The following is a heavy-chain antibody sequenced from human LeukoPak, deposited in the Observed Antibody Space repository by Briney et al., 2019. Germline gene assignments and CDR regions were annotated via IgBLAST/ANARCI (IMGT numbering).Heavy chain of an antibody. Sequence: LRLSCAASGITFSSYWMSWIRQHPGKGLEWIGYIYYSGSTYYNPSLKSRVTISVDTSKNQFSLKLSSVTAADTAVYYCARGEVEYSYGPFDYWGQGTLVTVSS. CDR1: GITFSSYW. D-gene: IGHD5-18*01. J-gene: IGHJ4*02. CDR3: ARGEVEYSYGPFDY. V-gene: IGHV4-31*02. CDR2: IYYSGST.